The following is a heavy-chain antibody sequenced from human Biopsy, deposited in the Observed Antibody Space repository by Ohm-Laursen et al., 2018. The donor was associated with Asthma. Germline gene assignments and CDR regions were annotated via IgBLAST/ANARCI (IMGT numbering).Heavy chain of an antibody. CDR2: IHHSGYT. CDR1: GGSFSSNY. V-gene: IGHV4-34*01. D-gene: IGHD1-26*01. J-gene: IGHJ6*02. CDR3: ARGSSSRLSQWELLVSGGKRAHSYYGMDV. Sequence: SETLSLTCAVYGGSFSSNYRSWIRQTPGKGLEWLGDIHHSGYTNYNPSLHLRLTLSVDTSKNQFSLRLTSVTAADTAVYYCARGSSSRLSQWELLVSGGKRAHSYYGMDVWGQGTTVTVSS.